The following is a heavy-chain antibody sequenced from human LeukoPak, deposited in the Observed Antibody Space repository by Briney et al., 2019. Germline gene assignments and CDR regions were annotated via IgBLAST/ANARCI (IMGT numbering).Heavy chain of an antibody. Sequence: GGSLRLSCAASGFTFSSYAMSWVRQAPGKGLEWVSAISGSGGSTYYADSVKGRFTISRDNSKNTLYLQMNSLRTEDTAVYYCAKDPMAIAVAGTDYWGQGTLVTVSS. CDR2: ISGSGGST. CDR3: AKDPMAIAVAGTDY. V-gene: IGHV3-23*01. D-gene: IGHD6-19*01. J-gene: IGHJ4*02. CDR1: GFTFSSYA.